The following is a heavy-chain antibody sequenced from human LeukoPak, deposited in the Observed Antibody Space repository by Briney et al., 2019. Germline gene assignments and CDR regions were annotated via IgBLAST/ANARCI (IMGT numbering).Heavy chain of an antibody. Sequence: GGSLRLSCAASGFSFRDFWMSWVRQSPGKGLEWVASINQGGSLNYYVDSVKGRFTISRDNSKNTLYLQMNSLRAEDTAVYYCAKDCSSTSCSDYWGQGTLVTVSS. V-gene: IGHV3-7*01. CDR2: INQGGSLN. D-gene: IGHD2-2*01. J-gene: IGHJ4*02. CDR1: GFSFRDFW. CDR3: AKDCSSTSCSDY.